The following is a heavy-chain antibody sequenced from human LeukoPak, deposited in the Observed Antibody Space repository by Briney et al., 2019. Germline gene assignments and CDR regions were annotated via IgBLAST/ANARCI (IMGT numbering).Heavy chain of an antibody. V-gene: IGHV1-18*01. CDR2: VSAYADNT. J-gene: IGHJ4*02. D-gene: IGHD5-24*01. CDR3: ARDCIGCHGSDY. Sequence: ASVKVSCKASGYTFTNYGITWVRQAPGQGLEGMGWVSAYADNTNYVQKIQGRVTMTTDTSTSTAYMELRSLRPDDTAVYYCARDCIGCHGSDYWGRGTLVTVSS. CDR1: GYTFTNYG.